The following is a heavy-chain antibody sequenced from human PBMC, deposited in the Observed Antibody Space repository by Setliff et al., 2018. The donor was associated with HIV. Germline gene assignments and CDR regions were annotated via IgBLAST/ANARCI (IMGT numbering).Heavy chain of an antibody. CDR3: ARGDPFGDYGDYDHYSYTMDV. J-gene: IGHJ6*02. V-gene: IGHV1-69*13. CDR2: IIPIFGTS. CDR1: GGTLSSYA. Sequence: ASVKVSCKASGGTLSSYAISWVRQAPGQGLEWMGGIIPIFGTSNFAQKFQGRVTITADESTGTAYMELSRLTSGDTAVYYCARGDPFGDYGDYDHYSYTMDVWGQGTAVTVSS. D-gene: IGHD4-17*01.